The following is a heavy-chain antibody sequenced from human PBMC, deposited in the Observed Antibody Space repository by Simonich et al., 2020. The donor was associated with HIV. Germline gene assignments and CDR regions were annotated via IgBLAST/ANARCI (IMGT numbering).Heavy chain of an antibody. J-gene: IGHJ3*01. V-gene: IGHV1-2*02. CDR3: AREGAMLDDAFDV. D-gene: IGHD3-10*02. CDR2: SNPKRGGA. CDR1: GYTFTDNP. Sequence: QVQLVQSGAEVKNPGASVKVSCKASGYTFTDNPMHWVRQAPGQGLEWKGWSNPKRGGADYAQNFKGRVTMTRDTSMSTAYMELSSLTSDDTAVYFCAREGAMLDDAFDVWGQGTMLTVSS.